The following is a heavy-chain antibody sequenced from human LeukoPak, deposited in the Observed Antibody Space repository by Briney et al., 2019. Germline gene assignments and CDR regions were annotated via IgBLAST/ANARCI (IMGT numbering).Heavy chain of an antibody. V-gene: IGHV4-34*01. J-gene: IGHJ6*03. CDR1: GGSFSGYY. CDR2: INHSGST. D-gene: IGHD6-13*01. CDR3: ATVSDSSSWNYYYYMDV. Sequence: SETLSLTCAVYGGSFSGYYWSWIRQPPGKGLEWIGEINHSGSTNYNPSLKSRVTISVDTSKNQFSLKLSSVTAADTAVYYCATVSDSSSWNYYYYMDVWGKGTTVTISS.